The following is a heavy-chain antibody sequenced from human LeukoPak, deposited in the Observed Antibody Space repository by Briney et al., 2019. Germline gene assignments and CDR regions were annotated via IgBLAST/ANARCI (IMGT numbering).Heavy chain of an antibody. CDR1: GFSLSGYS. D-gene: IGHD2-2*01. CDR3: ATERRYQGRPSTYGV. J-gene: IGHJ6*03. Sequence: PWGSLRLSCAASGFSLSGYSMSWVRQAPGKGLEWVSTVCGSDGSTYYADSVKGRFTISRNNSKNTLFLQMNSLGAEDIAVYDCATERRYQGRPSTYGVWGKGTTVTVSS. V-gene: IGHV3-23*01. CDR2: VCGSDGST.